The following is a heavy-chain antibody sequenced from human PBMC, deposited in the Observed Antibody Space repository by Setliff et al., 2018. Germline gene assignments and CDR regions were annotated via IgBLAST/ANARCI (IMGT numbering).Heavy chain of an antibody. D-gene: IGHD1-26*01. V-gene: IGHV3-7*03. Sequence: PGESLKISCAASGFTFSTYAMSWVRQAPGKGLEWVASIKQDGSEKFYVDSVKGRFTISRDNAKNSLYLQMNSLRAEDTAVYYCARPLGTYPATFDYWGQGTLVTVSS. CDR1: GFTFSTYA. J-gene: IGHJ4*02. CDR2: IKQDGSEK. CDR3: ARPLGTYPATFDY.